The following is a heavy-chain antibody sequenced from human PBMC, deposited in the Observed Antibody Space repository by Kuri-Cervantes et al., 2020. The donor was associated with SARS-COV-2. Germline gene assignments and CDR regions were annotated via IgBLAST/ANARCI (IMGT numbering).Heavy chain of an antibody. CDR3: ARLVSSGWYAFDY. CDR1: GGSISSSSYY. CDR2: IYYSGST. Sequence: SETLSLTCTVSGGSISSSSYYWGWIRQPPGKGLGWIGSIYYSGSTYYNPSLKSRVTISVDTSKNQFSLKLSSVTAADTAVYYCARLVSSGWYAFDYWGQGTLVTVSS. D-gene: IGHD6-19*01. V-gene: IGHV4-39*07. J-gene: IGHJ4*02.